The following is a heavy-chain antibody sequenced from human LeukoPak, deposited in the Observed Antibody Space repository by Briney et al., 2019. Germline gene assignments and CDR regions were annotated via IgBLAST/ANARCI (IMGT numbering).Heavy chain of an antibody. Sequence: ASVKVSCKVSGYTLTELSMHWVRQAPGKGLEWMGGFDPEDGETIYAQKFQGRVTMTEDTSTDTAYMELSSLRSEDTAAYYCARDRPGDCSGGSCPYNWFDPWGQGTLVTVSS. CDR2: FDPEDGET. D-gene: IGHD2-15*01. V-gene: IGHV1-24*01. CDR3: ARDRPGDCSGGSCPYNWFDP. J-gene: IGHJ5*02. CDR1: GYTLTELS.